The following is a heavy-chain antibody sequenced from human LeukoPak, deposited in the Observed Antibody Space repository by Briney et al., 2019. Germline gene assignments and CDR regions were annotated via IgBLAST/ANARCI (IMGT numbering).Heavy chain of an antibody. Sequence: GRSLRLSCAASGFTFDDYAMHWVRQAPGKGLEWVSGISWNSGSIGYADSVKGRFTISRDNAKNSLYLQMNSLRAEDTALYYCAKDGGVGYGYNWFDPWGQGTLVTVSS. J-gene: IGHJ5*02. V-gene: IGHV3-9*01. CDR2: ISWNSGSI. CDR1: GFTFDDYA. D-gene: IGHD3-10*01. CDR3: AKDGGVGYGYNWFDP.